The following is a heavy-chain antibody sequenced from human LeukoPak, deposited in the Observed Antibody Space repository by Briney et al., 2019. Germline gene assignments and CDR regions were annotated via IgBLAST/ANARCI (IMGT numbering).Heavy chain of an antibody. J-gene: IGHJ4*02. CDR3: ARGYYDSSGAFDY. D-gene: IGHD3-22*01. Sequence: ASVKVSCKASGYTFTGYYMHWVRQAPGQGLEWMGWINPNSGGTNYAQKFQGRVTMTRDTSISTAYMELSRLRSDDTAVYYCARGYYDSSGAFDYWGQGTLVTVSS. CDR1: GYTFTGYY. CDR2: INPNSGGT. V-gene: IGHV1-2*02.